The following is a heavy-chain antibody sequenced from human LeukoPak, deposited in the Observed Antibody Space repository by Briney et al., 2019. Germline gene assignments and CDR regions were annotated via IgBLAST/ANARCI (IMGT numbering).Heavy chain of an antibody. V-gene: IGHV1-2*02. CDR3: ATGPVLLWFGELFHY. D-gene: IGHD3-10*01. CDR2: INPNSGGT. CDR1: GYTFTGYY. Sequence: ASVKVSCKASGYTFTGYYMHWVRQAPGQGLEWMGWINPNSGGTNYAQKFQGRVTMTRDTSISTAYMELSRLRSDDTAVYYCATGPVLLWFGELFHYWGQGTLVTVSS. J-gene: IGHJ4*02.